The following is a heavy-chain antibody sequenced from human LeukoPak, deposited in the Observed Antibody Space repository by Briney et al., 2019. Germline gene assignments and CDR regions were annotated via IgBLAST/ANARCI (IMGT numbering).Heavy chain of an antibody. V-gene: IGHV4-34*01. D-gene: IGHD5-18*01. CDR3: ARFGRYSYGSHLDY. CDR1: GGSFSGYY. CDR2: INHSGST. J-gene: IGHJ4*02. Sequence: PSETLSLTCAVYGGSFSGYYWSWIRQPPGKGLEWIGEINHSGSTNYNPSLKSRVTISVDTSKNQFSLKLSSVTAADTAVYYCARFGRYSYGSHLDYWGQGTLVTVSS.